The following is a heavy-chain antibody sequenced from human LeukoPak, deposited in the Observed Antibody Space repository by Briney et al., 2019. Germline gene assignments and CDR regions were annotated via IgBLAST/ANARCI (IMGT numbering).Heavy chain of an antibody. J-gene: IGHJ4*02. CDR3: AIAYGDYTPGDY. Sequence: GGSLRLSCAASGFTFSSYAMSWVRQAPGKGLEWVSSISSSSSYIYYADSVKGRFTISRDNAKNSLYLQMNSLRAEDTAVYYCAIAYGDYTPGDYWGQGTLVTVSS. CDR2: ISSSSSYI. CDR1: GFTFSSYA. V-gene: IGHV3-21*01. D-gene: IGHD4-17*01.